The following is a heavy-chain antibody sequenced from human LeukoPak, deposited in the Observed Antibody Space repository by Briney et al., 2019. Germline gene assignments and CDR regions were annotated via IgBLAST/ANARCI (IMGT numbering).Heavy chain of an antibody. V-gene: IGHV4-59*01. Sequence: PSETLSLTCTVSGGSISSYYWSWIWQPPGKGLEWIGYIYYSGSTNYNPSLKSRVTISVDTSKNQFSLKLSSVTAADTAVYYCARGLVTTAFDYWGQGTLVTVSS. CDR1: GGSISSYY. D-gene: IGHD4-17*01. CDR2: IYYSGST. CDR3: ARGLVTTAFDY. J-gene: IGHJ4*02.